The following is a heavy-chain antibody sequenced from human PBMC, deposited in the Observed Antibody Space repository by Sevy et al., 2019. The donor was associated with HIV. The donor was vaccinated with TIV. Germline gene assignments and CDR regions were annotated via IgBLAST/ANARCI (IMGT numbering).Heavy chain of an antibody. CDR2: ISSSSSYI. V-gene: IGHV3-21*01. CDR3: ARTSRSSSSGAFDI. Sequence: GGSLRLSCAASGFTFSSYSMNWVRQAPGKGLEWVSPISSSSSYIYYADSVKGRFTISRDNAMNSLYLQMNSLRAEDTAVYYCARTSRSSSSGAFDIWGQGTMVTVSS. CDR1: GFTFSSYS. D-gene: IGHD6-6*01. J-gene: IGHJ3*02.